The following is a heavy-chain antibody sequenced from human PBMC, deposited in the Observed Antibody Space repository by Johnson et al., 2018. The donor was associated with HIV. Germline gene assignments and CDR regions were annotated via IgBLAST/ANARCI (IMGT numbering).Heavy chain of an antibody. Sequence: QVQLVESGGGVVQPGRSLRLSCAASGFTFSSYAMHWVRQAPGKGLEWVAVISYDGSNKYYADSVKGRFTIARDNAKTSLYLQMSSLRAEDTAVYYCAKAGDWSDAFDIWGQGTMVTVSS. D-gene: IGHD3/OR15-3a*01. CDR3: AKAGDWSDAFDI. J-gene: IGHJ3*02. CDR2: ISYDGSNK. V-gene: IGHV3-30*04. CDR1: GFTFSSYA.